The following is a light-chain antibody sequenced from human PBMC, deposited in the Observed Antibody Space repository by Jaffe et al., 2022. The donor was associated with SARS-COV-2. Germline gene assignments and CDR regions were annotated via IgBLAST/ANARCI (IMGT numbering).Light chain of an antibody. Sequence: QSALTQPRSVSGSPGQSVTISCTGTSSDVGGYNYVSWYQQHPGKAPKLMIYDVSKRPSGVPDRFSASKSGNTASLTISELQAEDEADYYCCSYAGTYTLVFGGGTKLTVL. CDR1: SSDVGGYNY. CDR3: CSYAGTYTLV. J-gene: IGLJ3*02. V-gene: IGLV2-11*01. CDR2: DVS.